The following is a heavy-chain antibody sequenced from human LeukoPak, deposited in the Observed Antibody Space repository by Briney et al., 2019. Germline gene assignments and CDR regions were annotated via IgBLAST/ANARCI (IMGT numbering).Heavy chain of an antibody. CDR2: IHSRGST. Sequence: SETLSLTCTVSGGSITSSSAYNWGWIRQPPGKGLEWIGTIHSRGSTYFNPSLESRVTISVDTSKNQFSLKLSSVTAADTAVYYCARLPTGYPNWFDPWGQGTLVTVSS. CDR1: GGSITSSSAYN. CDR3: ARLPTGYPNWFDP. V-gene: IGHV4-39*01. D-gene: IGHD4-17*01. J-gene: IGHJ5*02.